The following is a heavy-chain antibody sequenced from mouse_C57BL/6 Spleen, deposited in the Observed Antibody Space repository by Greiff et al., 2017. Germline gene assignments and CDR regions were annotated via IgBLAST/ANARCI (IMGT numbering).Heavy chain of an antibody. D-gene: IGHD2-4*01. Sequence: EVKLQESGPELVQPGDSVKISCKASGYSFTGYFMNWVMQSHGKTLEWIGRINPYNGGTFYNQKFKGKATMTVDKSSSTAHMELRSRTSEDSAVYYCARRTDYDYYYTMDYWGQGTLVTVSA. CDR2: INPYNGGT. CDR1: GYSFTGYF. J-gene: IGHJ4*01. CDR3: ARRTDYDYYYTMDY. V-gene: IGHV1-20*01.